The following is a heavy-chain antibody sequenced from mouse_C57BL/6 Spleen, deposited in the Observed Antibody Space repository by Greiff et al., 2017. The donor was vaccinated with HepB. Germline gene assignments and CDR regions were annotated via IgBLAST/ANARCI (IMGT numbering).Heavy chain of an antibody. Sequence: EVKLVESEGGLVQPGSSMKLSCTASGFTFSDYYMAWVRQVPEKGLEWVANINYDGSSTYYLDSLKSRFIISRDNAKNILYLQMSSLKSEDTATYYCARDRGYDDAMDYWGQGTSVTVSS. J-gene: IGHJ4*01. D-gene: IGHD2-2*01. V-gene: IGHV5-16*01. CDR1: GFTFSDYY. CDR3: ARDRGYDDAMDY. CDR2: INYDGSST.